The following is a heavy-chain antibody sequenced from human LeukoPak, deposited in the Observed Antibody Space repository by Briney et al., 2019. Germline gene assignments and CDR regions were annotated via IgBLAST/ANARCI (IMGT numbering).Heavy chain of an antibody. D-gene: IGHD6-6*01. J-gene: IGHJ4*02. Sequence: PSETLPLTCTVSGGSISIYYWRLLRQPPGKGLEWIGYIYYSRSTNYNPSLKSRVTISVDTSKKHFSLKLSSVTAADTAVYYCAGSSSIAARYFDYWGQGTLGTVSS. CDR1: GGSISIYY. CDR3: AGSSSIAARYFDY. CDR2: IYYSRST. V-gene: IGHV4-59*01.